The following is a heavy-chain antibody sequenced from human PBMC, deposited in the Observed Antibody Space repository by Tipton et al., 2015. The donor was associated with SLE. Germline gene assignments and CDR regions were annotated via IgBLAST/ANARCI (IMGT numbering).Heavy chain of an antibody. V-gene: IGHV3-11*06. J-gene: IGHJ4*02. CDR3: ARDVTMSAGFDY. CDR2: ISSSSSYT. D-gene: IGHD3-3*01. Sequence: SLRLSCAASGFTFSDSYMSWIRQAPGKGLEWISDISSSSSYTKYADSVKGRFTISRDNAKNSLYLQMNSLRAEDTAVYYCARDVTMSAGFDYWGQGTLVTVSS. CDR1: GFTFSDSY.